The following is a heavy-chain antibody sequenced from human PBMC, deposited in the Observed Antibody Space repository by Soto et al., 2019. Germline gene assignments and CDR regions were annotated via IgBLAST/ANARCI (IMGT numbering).Heavy chain of an antibody. Sequence: QVQMVQSGAEVKKLGSSVTVSCEASGGSFSPYAIHWVRQAPGRGLEWMGAIIPGIGSANYAQKFQGRLTITADVSSSTVYMEMSSLTAEYTSVYFWANFVEWGNKDDYWGQGTLVTVSS. CDR1: GGSFSPYA. CDR3: ANFVEWGNKDDY. D-gene: IGHD1-26*01. CDR2: IIPGIGSA. J-gene: IGHJ4*02. V-gene: IGHV1-69*01.